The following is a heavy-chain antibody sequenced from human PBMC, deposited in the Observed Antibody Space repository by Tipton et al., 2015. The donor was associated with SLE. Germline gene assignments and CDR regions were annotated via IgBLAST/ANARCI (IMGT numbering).Heavy chain of an antibody. D-gene: IGHD3-10*01. J-gene: IGHJ4*02. CDR3: ARDSDKVRGVIDGGFDY. CDR2: ISNSYI. V-gene: IGHV3-21*03. Sequence: SLRLSCAASGFTFSSFSMNWVRQAPGRGLEWVSSISNSYIYYADSVKGRFSVSRDSANNSLYLQMNNLGAEDTAVYYCARDSDKVRGVIDGGFDYWGQGTLVTVSS. CDR1: GFTFSSFS.